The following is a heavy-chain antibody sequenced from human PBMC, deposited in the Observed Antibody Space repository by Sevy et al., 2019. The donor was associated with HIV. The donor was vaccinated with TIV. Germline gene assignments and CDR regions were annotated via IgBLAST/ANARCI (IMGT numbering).Heavy chain of an antibody. CDR2: ISWNSGRI. CDR3: ARDRSMVHYEAFDI. CDR1: GFTFDDYA. V-gene: IGHV3-9*01. D-gene: IGHD3-10*01. J-gene: IGHJ3*02. Sequence: GGSLRLSCAASGFTFDDYAMHWVRQAPGKGLEWVSGISWNSGRIGYADSVKGRFTISRDNAKNSLYLQMNSLRAEDTALYYCARDRSMVHYEAFDIWGQGTMVTVS.